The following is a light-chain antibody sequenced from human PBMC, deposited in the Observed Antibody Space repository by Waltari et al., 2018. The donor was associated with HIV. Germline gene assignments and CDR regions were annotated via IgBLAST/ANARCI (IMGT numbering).Light chain of an antibody. CDR1: SGDVGTYNL. CDR3: CAYAGDNTLF. J-gene: IGLJ2*01. V-gene: IGLV2-23*02. CDR2: EVD. Sequence: QSALTQPASVSGSPGQSITISCTGTSGDVGTYNLVSWYPQHPASAPKLLIYEVDRRPSGVSDRFSGSKSGNTASLTIFGLQAVDEADYYCCAYAGDNTLFFGGGTKLTVL.